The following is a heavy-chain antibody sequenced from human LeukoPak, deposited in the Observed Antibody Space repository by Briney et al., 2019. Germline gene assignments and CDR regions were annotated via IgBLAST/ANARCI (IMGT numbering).Heavy chain of an antibody. CDR2: ISYDGSNK. CDR1: GFTFSSYA. J-gene: IGHJ4*02. CDR3: ARDGYDAY. D-gene: IGHD2-2*01. V-gene: IGHV3-30-3*01. Sequence: GGSLRLSCAASGFTFSSYAMHWVRQAPGKGLEWVAVISYDGSNKYYADSVKGRFTISRDNSKNTLYLQMNSLRAEDTAVHYCARDGYDAYWGQGTLVTVSS.